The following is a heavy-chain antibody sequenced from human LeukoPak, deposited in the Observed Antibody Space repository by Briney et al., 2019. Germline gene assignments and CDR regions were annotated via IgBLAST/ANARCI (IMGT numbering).Heavy chain of an antibody. CDR1: GFTFNSYA. D-gene: IGHD1-26*01. V-gene: IGHV3-30-3*01. Sequence: GSLRLSCAASGFTFNSYAMHWIRQAPGKGLEWVAVISYDGSKKYYADSVKGRFTISRDNSKNTLSLQMNSLRTEDTAIYYCAGSGSYNAFDIWGQGTMVTVSS. J-gene: IGHJ3*02. CDR2: ISYDGSKK. CDR3: AGSGSYNAFDI.